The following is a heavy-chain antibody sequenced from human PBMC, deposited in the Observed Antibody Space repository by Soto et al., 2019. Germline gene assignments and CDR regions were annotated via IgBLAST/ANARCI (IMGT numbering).Heavy chain of an antibody. CDR2: LYPGDSDT. Sequence: PGKGLEWMGTLYPGDSDTRYSPSFQGQVTISADKSISTAYLQWSRLKASDTAMYYCARQGNGGEGFDFWGQGILVTVSA. V-gene: IGHV5-51*01. D-gene: IGHD3-10*01. J-gene: IGHJ4*02. CDR3: ARQGNGGEGFDF.